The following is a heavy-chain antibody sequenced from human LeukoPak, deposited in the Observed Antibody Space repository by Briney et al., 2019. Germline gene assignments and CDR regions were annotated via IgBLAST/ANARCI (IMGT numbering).Heavy chain of an antibody. D-gene: IGHD2-8*01. CDR3: ARDRGLMVYATPFDY. CDR2: IYTSGST. V-gene: IGHV4-4*07. Sequence: SETLSLTCTVSGGSISSYYWSWIRQPAGKGLEWIGRIYTSGSTNYNPPLKSRVTMSVDTSKNQFSLKLSSVTAADTAVYYCARDRGLMVYATPFDYWGQGTLVTVSS. J-gene: IGHJ4*02. CDR1: GGSISSYY.